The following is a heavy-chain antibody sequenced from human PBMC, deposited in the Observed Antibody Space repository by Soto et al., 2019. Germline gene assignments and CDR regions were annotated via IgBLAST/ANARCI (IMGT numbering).Heavy chain of an antibody. CDR3: ARGVGSGTYYNQYNWFDP. CDR2: INTYNGNT. V-gene: IGHV1-18*01. Sequence: ASLKVSCKASGYTFTNYGISWVRQAPGQGLEWMGWINTYNGNTNHAQKLQGRVTMTTDTSTSTAYMELRSLRSDDTAVYYCARGVGSGTYYNQYNWFDPWGQGTLVTVSS. J-gene: IGHJ5*02. CDR1: GYTFTNYG. D-gene: IGHD3-10*01.